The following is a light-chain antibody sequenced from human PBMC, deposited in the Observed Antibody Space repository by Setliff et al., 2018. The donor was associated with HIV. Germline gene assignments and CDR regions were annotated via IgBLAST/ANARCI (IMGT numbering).Light chain of an antibody. V-gene: IGLV2-14*01. CDR2: EVR. J-gene: IGLJ1*01. CDR3: SSYAITNTLP. Sequence: QSALTQPASVSGSPGQSITISCTGTSSDVGGYSHVSCYQQHPGKAPKLIIYEVRNRPSGVSNRFSGSKSGNTASLTIYGLQAEDEADYYCSSYAITNTLPFGTGTKVTVL. CDR1: SSDVGGYSH.